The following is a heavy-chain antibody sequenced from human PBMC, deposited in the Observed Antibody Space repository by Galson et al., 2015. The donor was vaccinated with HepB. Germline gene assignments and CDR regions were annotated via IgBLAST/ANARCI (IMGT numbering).Heavy chain of an antibody. D-gene: IGHD1-14*01. V-gene: IGHV3-7*01. CDR2: IKQDGSEQ. J-gene: IGHJ5*02. CDR1: GFSISSNW. CDR3: ARERNTDYGWFDP. Sequence: SLRLSCAASGFSISSNWITWLRQAPGKGLEWVAKIKQDGSEQDYMDSVKGRFTITRDNARTLPYLQMNSLRAEDTAVYYCARERNTDYGWFDPWGQGTLVTVSS.